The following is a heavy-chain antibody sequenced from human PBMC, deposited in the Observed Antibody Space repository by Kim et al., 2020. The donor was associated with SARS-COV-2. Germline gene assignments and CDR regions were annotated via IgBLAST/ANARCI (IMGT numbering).Heavy chain of an antibody. Sequence: ASVKVSCKASGYTFTSYGISWVRQAPGQGLEWMGWISAYNGNTNYAQKLQGRVTMTTDTSTSTAYMELRSLRSDDTAVYYCARGDTMVRGVIIPSYYYYGLDVWGQGTTVTVSS. CDR2: ISAYNGNT. J-gene: IGHJ6*02. CDR1: GYTFTSYG. V-gene: IGHV1-18*01. D-gene: IGHD3-10*01. CDR3: ARGDTMVRGVIIPSYYYYGLDV.